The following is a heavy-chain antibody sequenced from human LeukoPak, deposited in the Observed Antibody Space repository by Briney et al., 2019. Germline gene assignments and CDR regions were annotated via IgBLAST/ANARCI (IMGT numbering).Heavy chain of an antibody. V-gene: IGHV3-48*03. J-gene: IGHJ4*02. CDR2: ISSSGSTI. Sequence: GGSLRLSCAASGFTFSTYEMNWVRQAPGKGLEWVSYISSSGSTIYYADSVKGRFTISRDNAKNSLYLQMNSLRAEDTAVYYCAKCYGLCFGVVTSYYFDYWGQGTLVTVSS. D-gene: IGHD3-3*01. CDR1: GFTFSTYE. CDR3: AKCYGLCFGVVTSYYFDY.